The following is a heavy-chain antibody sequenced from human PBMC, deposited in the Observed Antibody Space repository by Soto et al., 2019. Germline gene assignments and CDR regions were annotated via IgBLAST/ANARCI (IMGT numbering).Heavy chain of an antibody. Sequence: SETLSLTCTVSGGSISSGGYYWSWIRQHPGKGLEWIGYIYYSGSTYYNPSLKSRVTISVDTSKNQFSLKLSSVTAADTAVYYCVRSDFWSGYPTYFDYWGQGTLVTVSS. CDR2: IYYSGST. D-gene: IGHD3-3*01. CDR1: GGSISSGGYY. CDR3: VRSDFWSGYPTYFDY. J-gene: IGHJ4*02. V-gene: IGHV4-31*03.